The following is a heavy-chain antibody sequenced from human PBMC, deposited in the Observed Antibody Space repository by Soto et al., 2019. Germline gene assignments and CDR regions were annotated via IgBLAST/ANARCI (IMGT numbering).Heavy chain of an antibody. V-gene: IGHV3-30-3*01. CDR3: ARVARVLMVYAPFDP. CDR2: ISYDGSNK. D-gene: IGHD2-8*01. Sequence: PGGSLRLSCAASGFTFSSYAMHWVRQAPGKGLEWVAVISYDGSNKYYADSVKGRFTISRDNSKNTLYLQMNSLRAEDTAVYYCARVARVLMVYAPFDPWGQGTLVTVSS. J-gene: IGHJ5*02. CDR1: GFTFSSYA.